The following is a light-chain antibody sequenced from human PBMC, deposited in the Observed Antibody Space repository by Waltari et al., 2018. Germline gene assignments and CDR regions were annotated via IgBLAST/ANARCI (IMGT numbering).Light chain of an antibody. CDR3: QQYHNFPYT. CDR1: QSVSSW. CDR2: KAS. J-gene: IGKJ2*01. Sequence: IQMSQSPSALSASVGDTVSITCRASQSVSSWLAWYQQKPGKAPKLLIYKASTLGGGVPFRFSGDAYGTEFTLNIHGLQPEDSATYYCQQYHNFPYTFGQGTHLEVK. V-gene: IGKV1-5*03.